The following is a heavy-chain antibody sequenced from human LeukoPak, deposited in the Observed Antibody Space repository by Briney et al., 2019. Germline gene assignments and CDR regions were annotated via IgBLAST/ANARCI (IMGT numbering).Heavy chain of an antibody. CDR3: ARDQGGYSYGYDAFDI. Sequence: GGSLRLSCAASGFTFSSYSMNWVRQAPGKGLEWVSSISSSSSYIYYADSVKGRFTISRDNAKNSLYLQMNSLRAEDTAVYYCARDQGGYSYGYDAFDIWGQGTMVTVSS. CDR2: ISSSSSYI. D-gene: IGHD5-18*01. J-gene: IGHJ3*02. V-gene: IGHV3-21*01. CDR1: GFTFSSYS.